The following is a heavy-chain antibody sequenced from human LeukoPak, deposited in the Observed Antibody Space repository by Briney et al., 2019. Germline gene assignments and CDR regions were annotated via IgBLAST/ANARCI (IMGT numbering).Heavy chain of an antibody. D-gene: IGHD3-22*01. CDR1: DVSIDSGGYY. Sequence: SETLSLTCTVSDVSIDSGGYYWSWIRQHPGKGLEWIGYIYYNGSTYYNPSLKSRITISIDMSKNQFSLILSSVTAADTAVYYCAASLYDSGHYWAPGTLVTVSS. CDR3: AASLYDSGHY. J-gene: IGHJ4*02. V-gene: IGHV4-31*03. CDR2: IYYNGST.